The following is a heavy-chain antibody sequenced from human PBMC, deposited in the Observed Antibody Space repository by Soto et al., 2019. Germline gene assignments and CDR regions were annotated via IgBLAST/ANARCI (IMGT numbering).Heavy chain of an antibody. Sequence: SETLSLTCAVYGGSFSGYYWSWIRQPPGKGLEWIGEINHSGSTNYNPSLKSRVTISVDTSKNQFSLKLSSVTAADTAVYYCAGGIAARGYYYYYMDVWGQGTTVTVSS. D-gene: IGHD6-6*01. CDR3: AGGIAARGYYYYYMDV. CDR1: GGSFSGYY. J-gene: IGHJ6*03. V-gene: IGHV4-34*01. CDR2: INHSGST.